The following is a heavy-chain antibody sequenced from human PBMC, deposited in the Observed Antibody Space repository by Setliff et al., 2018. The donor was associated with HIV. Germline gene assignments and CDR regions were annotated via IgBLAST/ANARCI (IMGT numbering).Heavy chain of an antibody. V-gene: IGHV4-31*03. CDR1: VVSIATDGYY. J-gene: IGHJ4*02. CDR3: AGGRYFRDIRDSRFDF. D-gene: IGHD3-9*01. CDR2: MYHSGST. Sequence: SETLSLTCSVSVVSIATDGYYWSWTRHYPGKGLEWIGYMYHSGSTYYNASLSSRLIMSLDPSKNQFSLKLNSMTAADTAMYYCAGGRYFRDIRDSRFDFWGQGMLVTVSS.